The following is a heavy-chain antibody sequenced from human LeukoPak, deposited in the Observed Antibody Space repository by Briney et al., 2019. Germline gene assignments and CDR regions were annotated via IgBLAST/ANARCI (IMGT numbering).Heavy chain of an antibody. CDR1: GGSISSGNYY. D-gene: IGHD3-9*01. CDR2: IEYSGSA. CDR3: ARLSAYYDILTGYLNNYYFDY. V-gene: IGHV4-39*01. J-gene: IGHJ4*02. Sequence: PSETLSLTCTVSGGSISSGNYYWGWIRQSPGKRLEWIGSIEYSGSAYYNPSLKSRVTISVDTSKNQFFLKLNSVTAADTAVYYCARLSAYYDILTGYLNNYYFDYWGQGTLVTVSS.